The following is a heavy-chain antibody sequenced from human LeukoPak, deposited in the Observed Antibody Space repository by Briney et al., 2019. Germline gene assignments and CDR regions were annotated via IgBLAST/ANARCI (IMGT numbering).Heavy chain of an antibody. D-gene: IGHD1-26*01. CDR2: TYYTSRWSN. V-gene: IGHV6-1*01. CDR1: GDSLFTSGVA. J-gene: IGHJ3*02. CDR3: ARGRYSGFDN. Sequence: SQTLSLTCALSGDSLFTSGVAWDWIRQSPSRGLEWLGRTYYTSRWSNEYAVSLKSRITVNADTSKNQFSLQLNSVTPEDTALYYCARGRYSGFDNWGQGTTVTVSS.